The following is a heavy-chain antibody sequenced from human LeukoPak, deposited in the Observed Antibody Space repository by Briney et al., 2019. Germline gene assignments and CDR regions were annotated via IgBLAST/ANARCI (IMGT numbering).Heavy chain of an antibody. D-gene: IGHD1-26*01. Sequence: SETLSLTCAVYGGSFSGYYWSWIRQPPGKGLEWIGEINHSGSTNYNPSLKSRVTISVDTSKNQFSLKLSSVTAADTVVYYCARGPRGSYYLVRSYYFDYWGQGTLVTVSS. J-gene: IGHJ4*02. CDR2: INHSGST. CDR1: GGSFSGYY. CDR3: ARGPRGSYYLVRSYYFDY. V-gene: IGHV4-34*01.